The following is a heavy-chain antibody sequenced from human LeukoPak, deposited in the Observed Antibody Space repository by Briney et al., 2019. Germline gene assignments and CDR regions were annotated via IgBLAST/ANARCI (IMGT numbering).Heavy chain of an antibody. Sequence: ASVKVSCKASGYTFTGYYMHWVRQAPGQGLEWMGWINPDSGGTNYAQKFQGRATMTRDTSITTAYMELSRLTSDDTAVYYCARDLGYSRRYYDFSDWGQGTLVTVSS. CDR3: ARDLGYSRRYYDFSD. J-gene: IGHJ4*02. CDR2: INPDSGGT. CDR1: GYTFTGYY. D-gene: IGHD3-3*01. V-gene: IGHV1-2*02.